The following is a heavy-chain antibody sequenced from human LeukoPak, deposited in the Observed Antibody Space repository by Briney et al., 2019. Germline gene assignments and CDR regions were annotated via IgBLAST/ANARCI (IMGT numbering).Heavy chain of an antibody. D-gene: IGHD3-3*01. CDR2: INPNSGGT. CDR1: GYTFTGYY. CDR3: ARMDYDFWSGPDY. J-gene: IGHJ4*02. V-gene: IGHV1-2*02. Sequence: ASVKVSCKASGYTFTGYYMHWVRQAPGQGLEWMGWINPNSGGTNYAQKFQGRVTMTRDTSISTAYMELSRLRSDDTAVYYCARMDYDFWSGPDYWGQGTLVTVSS.